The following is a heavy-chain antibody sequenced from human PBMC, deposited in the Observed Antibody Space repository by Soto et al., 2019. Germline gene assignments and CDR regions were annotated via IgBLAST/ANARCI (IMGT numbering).Heavy chain of an antibody. CDR2: IYYSGST. CDR1: GGSISNYY. J-gene: IGHJ6*03. V-gene: IGHV4-59*01. Sequence: TLSLTCTVSGGSISNYYWSWIRQSPGQGLEWIGYIYYSGSTNYNPSLKSRVTMSVDTSKNQFSLKLSSVTAADTAVYYCARNLGCTDGVCYTHYYYFMDVWGKGTTVTVSS. D-gene: IGHD2-8*01. CDR3: ARNLGCTDGVCYTHYYYFMDV.